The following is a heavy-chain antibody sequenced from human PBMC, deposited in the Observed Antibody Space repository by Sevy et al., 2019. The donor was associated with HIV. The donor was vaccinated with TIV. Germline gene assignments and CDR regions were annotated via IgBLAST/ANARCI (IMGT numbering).Heavy chain of an antibody. CDR3: ASRVGDGYNSVAFDY. D-gene: IGHD5-12*01. Sequence: ASVKVSCKASGGTFSSYAISWVRQAPGQGLEWMGGIIPIFGTANYAQKFQGRVTITADKSTSTAYMELSSLRSEDTAVYYCASRVGDGYNSVAFDYWGQGTLVTVSS. J-gene: IGHJ4*02. CDR2: IIPIFGTA. V-gene: IGHV1-69*06. CDR1: GGTFSSYA.